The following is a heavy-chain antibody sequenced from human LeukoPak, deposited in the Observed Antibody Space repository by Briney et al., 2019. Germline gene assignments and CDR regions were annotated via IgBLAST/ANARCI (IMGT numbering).Heavy chain of an antibody. D-gene: IGHD2-2*01. CDR3: ARAPIVVVPAAMDSYYYYGMDV. V-gene: IGHV4-4*07. J-gene: IGHJ6*02. CDR1: GGSISSYY. CDR2: IYTSGST. Sequence: SETLSLTCTVSGGSISSYYWSWIRQPAGKGLEWIGRIYTSGSTNYNPSLKSRVTMSVDTSKNPFSLKLSSVTAADTAVYYCARAPIVVVPAAMDSYYYYGMDVWGQGTTVTVSS.